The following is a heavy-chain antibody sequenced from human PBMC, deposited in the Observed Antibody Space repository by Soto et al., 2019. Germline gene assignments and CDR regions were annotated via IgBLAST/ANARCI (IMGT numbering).Heavy chain of an antibody. D-gene: IGHD3-9*01. Sequence: SETLSLTCAVYGGSFSGYYWSWIRQPPGKGLEWIGEINHSGSTNYNPSLKSRVTISVDTSKNQFSLKLSSVTAADTAVYYCARGHSDILTGYYYYYYMDVWGKGTTVTVSS. V-gene: IGHV4-34*01. CDR3: ARGHSDILTGYYYYYYMDV. CDR2: INHSGST. CDR1: GGSFSGYY. J-gene: IGHJ6*03.